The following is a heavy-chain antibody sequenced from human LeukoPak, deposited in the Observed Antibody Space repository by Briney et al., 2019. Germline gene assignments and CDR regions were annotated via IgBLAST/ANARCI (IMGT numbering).Heavy chain of an antibody. D-gene: IGHD3-3*01. CDR3: ARVGNSMFGTAMDAFDI. CDR1: GFTFDDYG. Sequence: GGSLRLSCAGSGFTFDDYGMSWIRQVPGKGLEWVSFINWSGDSRGYVDSVKGRFTISRDKATNSLYLEMNSLRGEDTAFFYCARVGNSMFGTAMDAFDIWSQGTLVTVSS. V-gene: IGHV3-20*04. J-gene: IGHJ3*02. CDR2: INWSGDSR.